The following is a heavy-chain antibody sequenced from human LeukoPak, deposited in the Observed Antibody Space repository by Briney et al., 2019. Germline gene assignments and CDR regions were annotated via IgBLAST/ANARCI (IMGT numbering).Heavy chain of an antibody. J-gene: IGHJ3*02. Sequence: GASVKVSRKASGGTFSSSAISWVRQAPGQGLEWMGGIIPIFGTTYYAQKFQGRVTITADKSTSTAYMELSSLRSEDTAVYYCAREDDTGRYMGDDAFDIWGQGTMVTVSS. CDR1: GGTFSSSA. CDR3: AREDDTGRYMGDDAFDI. D-gene: IGHD1-26*01. V-gene: IGHV1-69*06. CDR2: IIPIFGTT.